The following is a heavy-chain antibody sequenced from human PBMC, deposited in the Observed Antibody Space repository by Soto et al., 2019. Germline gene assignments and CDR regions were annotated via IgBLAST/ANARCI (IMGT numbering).Heavy chain of an antibody. V-gene: IGHV4-30-2*01. CDR1: GGSISSGGYS. CDR3: ARVPSP. Sequence: QLQLQESGSELVKPSQTLSLTCAVSGGSISSGGYSWSWIRQPPGKGLEWIGYIYHSGSPYYNPSLKSRVTISVDRSKNQFSLKLSSVTAADTAVYYYARVPSPWGQGTLVTVSS. J-gene: IGHJ5*02. CDR2: IYHSGSP.